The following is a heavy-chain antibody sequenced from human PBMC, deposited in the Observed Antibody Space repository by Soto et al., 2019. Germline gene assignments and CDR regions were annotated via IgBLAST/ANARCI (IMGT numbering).Heavy chain of an antibody. Sequence: EVQLLESGGGLVQPGESLRLSCAASGFTFSSYAMSWVRQAPGKGLEWVSAISGSGGSTYYADSGKGRFTISRDNSKNTLDLQMNSLRVEDTAVYYCAKGGNAYDYIWGSYRSIIYFQHRGEGSLVTVFS. J-gene: IGHJ1*01. V-gene: IGHV3-23*01. CDR2: ISGSGGST. CDR3: AKGGNAYDYIWGSYRSIIYFQH. CDR1: GFTFSSYA. D-gene: IGHD3-16*02.